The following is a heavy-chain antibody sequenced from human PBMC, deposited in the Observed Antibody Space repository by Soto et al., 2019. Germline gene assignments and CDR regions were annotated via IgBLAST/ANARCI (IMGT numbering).Heavy chain of an antibody. D-gene: IGHD3-16*02. CDR2: IYSNGNT. Sequence: LRLSCAASEFTVSSNYMTWVRQAPGKGLEWVSIIYSNGNTYYADSVKGRFTISRDNSKNTLYLQMNSLRVEDTAVYYCAKSSYVWGSYRSYYFDYWGQGTLVTVSS. J-gene: IGHJ4*02. CDR3: AKSSYVWGSYRSYYFDY. V-gene: IGHV3-53*01. CDR1: EFTVSSNY.